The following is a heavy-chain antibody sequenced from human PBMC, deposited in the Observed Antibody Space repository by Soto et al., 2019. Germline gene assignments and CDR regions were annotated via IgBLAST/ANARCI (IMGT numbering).Heavy chain of an antibody. J-gene: IGHJ4*02. Sequence: GGSLRLSCVASGFSFSSYAVNWVRQAPGRGLEWVSYISTSSSTIKYADSVKGRFTISRDNAKNSLYLQMNSLRAEDTAVYYCARIWGYYFDYWGQGTLVTVSS. CDR2: ISTSSSTI. V-gene: IGHV3-48*01. CDR3: ARIWGYYFDY. D-gene: IGHD3-16*01. CDR1: GFSFSSYA.